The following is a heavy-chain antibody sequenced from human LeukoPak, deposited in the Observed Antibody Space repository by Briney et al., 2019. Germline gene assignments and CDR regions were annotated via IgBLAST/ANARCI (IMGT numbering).Heavy chain of an antibody. V-gene: IGHV3-53*01. CDR2: IYSGGST. J-gene: IGHJ4*02. CDR1: GFTFSSYA. Sequence: HPGGSLRLSCAASGFTFSSYAMSWVRQAPGKGLEWVSVIYSGGSTYYADSVKGRFTISRDNSKNTLYLQMNSLRAEDTAVYYCARAGYSSGQDDYWGQGTLVTVSS. CDR3: ARAGYSSGQDDY. D-gene: IGHD6-25*01.